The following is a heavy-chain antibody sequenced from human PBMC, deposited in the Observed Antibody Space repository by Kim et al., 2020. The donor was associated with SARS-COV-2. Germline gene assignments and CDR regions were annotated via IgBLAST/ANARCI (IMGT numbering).Heavy chain of an antibody. D-gene: IGHD3-3*01. CDR1: GFTFSSYE. Sequence: GSLRLSCAASGFTFSSYEMNWVRQAPGKGLEWVSYISSSGSTIYYADSVKGLFTISRDNAKNSLYLQMNSLRAEDTAVYYCARDLTITIFGGVIDFYYMDVWGKGPTVPVPS. CDR3: ARDLTITIFGGVIDFYYMDV. J-gene: IGHJ6*03. CDR2: ISSSGSTI. V-gene: IGHV3-48*03.